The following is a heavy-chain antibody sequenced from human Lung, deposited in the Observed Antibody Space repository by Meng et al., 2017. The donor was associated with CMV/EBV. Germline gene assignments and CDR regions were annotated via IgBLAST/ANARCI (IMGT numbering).Heavy chain of an antibody. D-gene: IGHD3-9*01. V-gene: IGHV1-18*01. CDR3: SRSITIFQIDY. J-gene: IGHJ4*02. CDR1: DYSFTSYG. Sequence: ASXXVSCKASDYSFTSYGITWVRQAPGQGLEWMGWINTYNGNTNYAQKFQGRVTMTTDTSTSTAYMEMRSLRSHDRAVYYCSRSITIFQIDYWGQGTRVTVSS. CDR2: INTYNGNT.